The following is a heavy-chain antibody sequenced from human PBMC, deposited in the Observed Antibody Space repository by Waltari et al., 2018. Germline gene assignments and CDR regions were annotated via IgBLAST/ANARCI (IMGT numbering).Heavy chain of an antibody. CDR2: NNPNSGGT. Sequence: QVQLVQSGAEVKKPGASVKVSCKASGYTFTGYYMHWVRQAPGQGLEWMGRNNPNSGGTNYAQKFQGRVTMTRDTSISTAYMELSRLRSDDTAVYYCARDRAGTTRTFDYWGQGTLVTVSS. J-gene: IGHJ4*02. D-gene: IGHD1-7*01. V-gene: IGHV1-2*06. CDR1: GYTFTGYY. CDR3: ARDRAGTTRTFDY.